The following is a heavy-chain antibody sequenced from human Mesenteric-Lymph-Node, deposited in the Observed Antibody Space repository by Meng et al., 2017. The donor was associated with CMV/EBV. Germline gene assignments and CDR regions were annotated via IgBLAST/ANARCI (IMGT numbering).Heavy chain of an antibody. V-gene: IGHV4-59*12. CDR2: IYYSGST. Sequence: SETLSLTCTVSGGSINSYYWDWIRQPPGKGLEWIGYIYYSGSTNYNPSLKSRVTISVDTSKNQFSLKLSSVTAADTAVYYCARDLIVDYYYYGMDVWGQGTTVTVSS. CDR3: ARDLIVDYYYYGMDV. CDR1: GGSINSYY. D-gene: IGHD2-15*01. J-gene: IGHJ6*02.